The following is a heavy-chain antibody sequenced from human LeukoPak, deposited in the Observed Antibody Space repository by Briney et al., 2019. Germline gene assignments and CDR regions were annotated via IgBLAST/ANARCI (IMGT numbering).Heavy chain of an antibody. V-gene: IGHV4-39*01. J-gene: IGHJ4*02. D-gene: IGHD6-25*01. CDR1: GGSISSSSYY. CDR3: ARHFSGDYVDY. Sequence: SETLSLTCTVSGGSISSSSYYWGWIRPPPGKGLEWIGSIYYSGSTYYNPSLKSRVTISVDTSKNQFSLKLSSVTAADTAVYYCARHFSGDYVDYWGQGTLVTVSS. CDR2: IYYSGST.